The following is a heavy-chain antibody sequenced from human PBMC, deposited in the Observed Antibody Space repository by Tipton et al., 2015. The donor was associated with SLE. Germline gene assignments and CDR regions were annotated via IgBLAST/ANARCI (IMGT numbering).Heavy chain of an antibody. D-gene: IGHD7-27*01. V-gene: IGHV4-61*01. CDR3: ARGWGPVGSCFDY. CDR2: IYYNGST. CDR1: GGSISSGCYY. J-gene: IGHJ4*02. Sequence: TLSLTCPVSGGSISSGCYYWRWIRQHPGKGLVWIGYIYYNGSTNYNPSPKSLVTIPEDTSQNQFSLKLSSVTAADTAVYYCARGWGPVGSCFDYWGQGTLVTVSS.